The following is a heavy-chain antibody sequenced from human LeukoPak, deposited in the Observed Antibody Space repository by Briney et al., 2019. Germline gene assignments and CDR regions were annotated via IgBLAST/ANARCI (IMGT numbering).Heavy chain of an antibody. CDR1: GLTFSSNA. D-gene: IGHD3-22*01. J-gene: IGHJ4*02. CDR3: AKAYGSNGYYQLPIDF. Sequence: GGSLRLSCAASGLTFSSNAMTWVRQAPGQGLECVSAITAGGDTTYYADSVKGRFTISRDNSRNTLYLQLNALRAEDTAVYYCAKAYGSNGYYQLPIDFWGQGTLVTVSS. CDR2: ITAGGDTT. V-gene: IGHV3-23*01.